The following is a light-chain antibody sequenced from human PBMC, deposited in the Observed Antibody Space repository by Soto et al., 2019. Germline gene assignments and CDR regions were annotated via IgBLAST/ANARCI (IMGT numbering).Light chain of an antibody. CDR1: QGISRY. V-gene: IGKV1-9*01. J-gene: IGKJ1*01. Sequence: DIQLTQSPSFLSASLGDRVTITCRASQGISRYLAWYQQKPGRAPKLLIYAASTLKRGVPSRFSGSGSGTEFTLTFGGLKPEDFASYYCQQLNSYPRTFGLGTKVDIK. CDR3: QQLNSYPRT. CDR2: AAS.